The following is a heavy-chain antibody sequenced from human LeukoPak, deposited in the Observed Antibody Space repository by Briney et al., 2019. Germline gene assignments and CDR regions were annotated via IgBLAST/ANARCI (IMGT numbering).Heavy chain of an antibody. D-gene: IGHD5-24*01. CDR1: GFTFSSYE. CDR3: ARDCSRDGYPGEFDY. Sequence: RGSLRLSCAASGFTFSSYEMTWVRQAPGKGLEWVSYIRSSGSTIYYADSVKGRFTISRDNAKNSLYLQMNSLRAEDTAVYYCARDCSRDGYPGEFDYWGQGTLVTVSS. V-gene: IGHV3-48*03. CDR2: IRSSGSTI. J-gene: IGHJ4*02.